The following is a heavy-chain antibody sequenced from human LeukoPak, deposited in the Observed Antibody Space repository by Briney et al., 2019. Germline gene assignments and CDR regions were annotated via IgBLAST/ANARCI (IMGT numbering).Heavy chain of an antibody. CDR1: GHTFTGYY. Sequence: GASVNVSCKASGHTFTGYYMHWVRQAPGQGLEWMGWINPNCGGTNYAQKFQGRGTMTRHTSISTAYMELSRLRSDDTAVYYCARDISPDYSNYAHWYFDLWGRGTMVTHSS. CDR3: ARDISPDYSNYAHWYFDL. D-gene: IGHD4-11*01. J-gene: IGHJ2*01. V-gene: IGHV1-2*02. CDR2: INPNCGGT.